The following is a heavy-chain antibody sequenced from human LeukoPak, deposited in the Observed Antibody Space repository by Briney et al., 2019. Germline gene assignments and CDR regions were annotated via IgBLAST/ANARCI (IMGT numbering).Heavy chain of an antibody. CDR3: TTVLSSNRYNLCDH. D-gene: IGHD6-13*01. Sequence: PGGSLRLSCAASGFTFSRYWMHWVRQAPGKGLVWVSRISPDGSTTLYADSVKGRFTISRDNAKNTLYLQMNSLGAEDTAVYYCTTVLSSNRYNLCDHWGQGTLVTASS. V-gene: IGHV3-74*03. J-gene: IGHJ4*02. CDR1: GFTFSRYW. CDR2: ISPDGSTT.